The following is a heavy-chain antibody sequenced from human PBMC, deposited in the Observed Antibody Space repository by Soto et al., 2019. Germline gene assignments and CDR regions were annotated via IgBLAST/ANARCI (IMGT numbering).Heavy chain of an antibody. CDR2: IYYSGST. J-gene: IGHJ4*02. V-gene: IGHV4-59*01. CDR1: GGSISSYY. D-gene: IGHD3-10*01. Sequence: QVQLQESGPGLVKPSETLSLTCTVSGGSISSYYWSWIRQPPGKGLEWIGYIYYSGSTNYNPSLKRRVTISVDTSKNHFSLTLSSVTAADTAVYYCARDSYREYYFDYWGQGTLVTVSS. CDR3: ARDSYREYYFDY.